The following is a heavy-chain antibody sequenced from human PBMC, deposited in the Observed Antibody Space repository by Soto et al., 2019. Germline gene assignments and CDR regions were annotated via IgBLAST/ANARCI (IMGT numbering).Heavy chain of an antibody. J-gene: IGHJ6*03. D-gene: IGHD1-1*01. CDR3: AKVLNDYLLDYYYMDV. V-gene: IGHV3-23*01. CDR1: GFTFSSYA. Sequence: GGSLRLSCAASGFTFSSYAMSWVRQAPGKGLEWVSAISGSGGSTYYADSVKGRFTISRDNSKNTLYLQMNSLRAEDTAVYYCAKVLNDYLLDYYYMDVWGKGTTVTVSS. CDR2: ISGSGGST.